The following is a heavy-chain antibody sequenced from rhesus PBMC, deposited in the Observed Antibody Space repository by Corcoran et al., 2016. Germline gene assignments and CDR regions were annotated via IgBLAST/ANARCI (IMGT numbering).Heavy chain of an antibody. J-gene: IGHJ4*01. D-gene: IGHD3-34*01. CDR3: ARVGEVIFDY. V-gene: IGHV4-65*01. Sequence: QVPLQESGPGLVKPSEPLSLTWDVSGASISISHLWGWLRQPPGKRMVWIGYIRGRSGSTYYNPSRKSRVTISTDKSKNQCSLKLSSVTAADTAVYYCARVGEVIFDYWGQGGLVTVSA. CDR2: IRGRSGST. CDR1: GASISISHL.